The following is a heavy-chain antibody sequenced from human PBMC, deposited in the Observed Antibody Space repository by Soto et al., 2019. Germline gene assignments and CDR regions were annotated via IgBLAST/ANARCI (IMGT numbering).Heavy chain of an antibody. D-gene: IGHD5-12*01. CDR2: IYYSGST. V-gene: IGHV4-31*03. Sequence: SETLSLTCTVSGGPISSGGYYWSWIRQHPGKGLEWIGYIYYSGSTYYNPSLKSRVTISVDTSKNQFSLKLSSVTAADTAVYYCARDHGRGVATIDYWGQGTLVTVSS. J-gene: IGHJ4*02. CDR1: GGPISSGGYY. CDR3: ARDHGRGVATIDY.